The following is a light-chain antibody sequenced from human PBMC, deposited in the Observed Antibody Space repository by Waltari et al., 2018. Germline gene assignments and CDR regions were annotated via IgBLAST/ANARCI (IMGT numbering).Light chain of an antibody. V-gene: IGKV1-16*01. Sequence: DIQMTQSPSSLSASVGDRVTITCRASQDINIYLGWFQQKPGKAPRSLIYDASTLQSGVPSRFSSSGSGTEFTLTISSLQPEDFATYYCQRYETYPYSFGQGTTLEIK. J-gene: IGKJ2*03. CDR1: QDINIY. CDR3: QRYETYPYS. CDR2: DAS.